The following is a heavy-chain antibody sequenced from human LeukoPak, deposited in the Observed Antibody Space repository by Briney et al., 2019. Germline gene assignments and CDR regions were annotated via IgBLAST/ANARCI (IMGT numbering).Heavy chain of an antibody. J-gene: IGHJ6*02. CDR2: VSPYNGNT. CDR1: GYIFTSYG. D-gene: IGHD6-19*01. CDR3: ARESVAGNVYYYYGLDV. Sequence: ASVKVSCKASGYIFTSYGISWVRQAPGQGLEWMGWVSPYNGNTNYAQKFQGRVTMTTDTSTSTAYMELRSLRSDDTAVYYCARESVAGNVYYYYGLDVWGQGTTVTVSS. V-gene: IGHV1-18*01.